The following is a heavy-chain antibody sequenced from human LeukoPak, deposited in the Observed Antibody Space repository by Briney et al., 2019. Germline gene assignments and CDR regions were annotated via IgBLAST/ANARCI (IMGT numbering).Heavy chain of an antibody. D-gene: IGHD1-26*01. CDR3: TRVVLVGTTYSYFDY. V-gene: IGHV3-21*04. CDR1: GFTFSRHS. J-gene: IGHJ4*02. CDR2: ISSSSSYI. Sequence: GGSLRLSCAASGFTFSRHSINWVRQAPGKGLEWVSSISSSSSYIYYADSVKGRFTISRDNAKNSLYLQMNSLKAEDTAVYYCTRVVLVGTTYSYFDYWGQGTLVTVSS.